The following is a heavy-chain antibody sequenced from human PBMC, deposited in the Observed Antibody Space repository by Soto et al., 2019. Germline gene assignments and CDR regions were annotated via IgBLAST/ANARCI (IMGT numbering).Heavy chain of an antibody. CDR2: INPGAGST. J-gene: IGHJ4*02. D-gene: IGHD6-19*01. CDR1: GYTFTNYY. V-gene: IGHV1-46*01. CDR3: ARGLAVAYSPALL. Sequence: QVQLVQSGADVKKPGASVKVSCKASGYTFTNYYMHWVRQAPGQGLEWMGVINPGAGSTSYAQKLYGRVTMTRDTSTSTVYMELSSLRSEDTAVYYCARGLAVAYSPALLWGQGTLVTVSS.